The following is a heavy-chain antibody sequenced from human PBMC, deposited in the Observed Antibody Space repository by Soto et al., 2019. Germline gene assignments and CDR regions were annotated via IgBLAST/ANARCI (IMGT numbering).Heavy chain of an antibody. CDR1: GVSMNNYY. D-gene: IGHD2-15*01. CDR3: ARRILGGKRDYFDL. Sequence: WETLSLTCTFSGVSMNNYYWSWIRDPAGEGLEWIGRIFSDGSTTYNPSLKSRVTVSLDTSKNQFSLRLSSVTAADTAVYYCARRILGGKRDYFDLWDPETLVTVSS. V-gene: IGHV4-4*07. J-gene: IGHJ4*02. CDR2: IFSDGST.